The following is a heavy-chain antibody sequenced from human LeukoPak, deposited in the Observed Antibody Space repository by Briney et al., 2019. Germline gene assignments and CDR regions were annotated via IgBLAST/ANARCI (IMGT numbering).Heavy chain of an antibody. V-gene: IGHV4-38-2*01. J-gene: IGHJ4*02. Sequence: PSETLSLTCAVSGYSISSGYYWGWIRPPPGKGLEWIGEINHSGSTNYNPSLKSRVTISVDTSKNQFSLKLSSVTAADTAVYYCARGRDGYKRYYFDYWGQGTLVTVSS. D-gene: IGHD5-24*01. CDR3: ARGRDGYKRYYFDY. CDR2: INHSGST. CDR1: GYSISSGYY.